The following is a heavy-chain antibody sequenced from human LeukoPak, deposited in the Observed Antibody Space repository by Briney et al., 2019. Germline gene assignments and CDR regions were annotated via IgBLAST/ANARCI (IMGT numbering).Heavy chain of an antibody. CDR3: ARDWDR. V-gene: IGHV3-7*01. J-gene: IGHJ4*02. Sequence: GGSLRLSCVTSGFTFSSHWMSWVRQAPGKGLEWVANIKQDGSEKKYVDSVKGRFTISRDNAKNSLFLQMSSLRAEDTALYSCARDWDRWGQGTLVTVSS. CDR2: IKQDGSEK. D-gene: IGHD1-26*01. CDR1: GFTFSSHW.